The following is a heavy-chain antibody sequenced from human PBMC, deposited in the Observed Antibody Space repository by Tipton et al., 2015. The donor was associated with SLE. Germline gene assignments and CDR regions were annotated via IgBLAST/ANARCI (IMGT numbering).Heavy chain of an antibody. Sequence: SLRLSCAASGFTFSDYYMSWVRQAPGKGLEWVSYISSSSSYTNYADSVKGRFTISRDNAKNSLYLQMNSLRAEDTAVYYCARVNYYDSSGYWGAFDIWGQGTMVTVSS. J-gene: IGHJ3*02. CDR2: ISSSSSYT. D-gene: IGHD3-22*01. V-gene: IGHV3-11*05. CDR1: GFTFSDYY. CDR3: ARVNYYDSSGYWGAFDI.